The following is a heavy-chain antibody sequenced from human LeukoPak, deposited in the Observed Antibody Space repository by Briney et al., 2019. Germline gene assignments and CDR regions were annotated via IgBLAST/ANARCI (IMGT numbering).Heavy chain of an antibody. V-gene: IGHV4-39*07. CDR2: IYYSGST. CDR3: ARDPHGFHWFDP. Sequence: SETLSLTCTVSGGSISSSSYYWGWIRQPPGKGLEWIGSIYYSGSTYYNPSLKSRVTISVDTSKNQFSLQLSSVTAADTAVYYCARDPHGFHWFDPWGQGTLVTVSS. J-gene: IGHJ5*02. CDR1: GGSISSSSYY. D-gene: IGHD5-24*01.